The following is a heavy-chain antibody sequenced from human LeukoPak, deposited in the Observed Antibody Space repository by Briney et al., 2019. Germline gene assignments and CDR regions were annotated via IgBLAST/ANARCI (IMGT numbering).Heavy chain of an antibody. D-gene: IGHD1-26*01. J-gene: IGHJ6*03. V-gene: IGHV3-49*04. Sequence: GGSLRLSCTTSGFTFSDYAMSWVRQAPGKGLEWVGFIRSKAYGGTTEYAASVKGRFTFSRDDSKSIAYLQMNSLKTEDTAVYYCTREFWDRYYYYMDVWGKGTTVTVSS. CDR3: TREFWDRYYYYMDV. CDR2: IRSKAYGGTT. CDR1: GFTFSDYA.